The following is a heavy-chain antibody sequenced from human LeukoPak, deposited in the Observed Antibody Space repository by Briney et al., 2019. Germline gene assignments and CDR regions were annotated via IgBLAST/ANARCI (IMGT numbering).Heavy chain of an antibody. Sequence: GGSPRLSCAASGFTFSSYWMSWVRRAPGKGLGWVANIKLDGSEKYYVDSVKGRFTISRDNAKNSLYLQMWSLRAEDTAMYYCARDSPHSSSFAYDYWGQGTLVTVSS. J-gene: IGHJ4*02. V-gene: IGHV3-7*01. CDR1: GFTFSSYW. D-gene: IGHD6-13*01. CDR3: ARDSPHSSSFAYDY. CDR2: IKLDGSEK.